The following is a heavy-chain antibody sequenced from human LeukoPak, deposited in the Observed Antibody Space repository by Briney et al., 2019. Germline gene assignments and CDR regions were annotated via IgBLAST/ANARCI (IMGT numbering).Heavy chain of an antibody. Sequence: SSETLSLTGTVSGGRLTSDYWSSLRQPPEKGLEWIAYIHYSGYIKYNPSLRGRGTISLDTSKNQLSLRLNSVTAADTAVYYCSRHKPARTGGVFYYSGQGMLVTVSS. CDR2: IHYSGYI. D-gene: IGHD3-10*01. CDR1: GGRLTSDY. J-gene: IGHJ4*02. CDR3: SRHKPARTGGVFYY. V-gene: IGHV4-59*08.